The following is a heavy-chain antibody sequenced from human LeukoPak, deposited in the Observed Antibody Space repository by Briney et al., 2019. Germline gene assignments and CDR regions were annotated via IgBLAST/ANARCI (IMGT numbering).Heavy chain of an antibody. CDR3: AREVTFSASAY. J-gene: IGHJ4*02. V-gene: IGHV1-18*01. Sequence: ASVKVSCKASGYTFTSYGISWVRQAPGQGLEWMGWISAYNGNTNYAQKLQGRVTMTTDTSTSTADMELRSLRSDDTAVYYRAREVTFSASAYWGQATLVTVS. CDR1: GYTFTSYG. D-gene: IGHD4-23*01. CDR2: ISAYNGNT.